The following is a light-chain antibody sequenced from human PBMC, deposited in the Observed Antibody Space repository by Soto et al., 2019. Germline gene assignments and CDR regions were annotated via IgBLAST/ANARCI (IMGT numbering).Light chain of an antibody. CDR2: GAS. V-gene: IGKV1-39*01. Sequence: DIQMTQSPSSLSASVGDRVTITCRTSQSINTYLNWYQQKPGKAPKLLIYGASSLQSGVPLRFSGSGSGTDFTLTISSLQPEDFVTYYCQESYSTLWGTCGQGTKVEIK. CDR1: QSINTY. CDR3: QESYSTLWGT. J-gene: IGKJ1*01.